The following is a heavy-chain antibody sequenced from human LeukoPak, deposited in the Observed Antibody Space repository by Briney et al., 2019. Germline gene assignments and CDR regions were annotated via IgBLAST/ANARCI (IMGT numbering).Heavy chain of an antibody. Sequence: SETLSLTCTVSGYSIDSDHYWGWIRQPPGKGLEWIGNIYYSGSTYYNPSLKSRVTISVDTSKNQFSLNLSSMTAADTAVYYCARYTNSGDAFDIWGQGTMVTVSS. CDR2: IYYSGST. CDR1: GYSIDSDHY. D-gene: IGHD1-26*01. J-gene: IGHJ3*02. V-gene: IGHV4-38-2*02. CDR3: ARYTNSGDAFDI.